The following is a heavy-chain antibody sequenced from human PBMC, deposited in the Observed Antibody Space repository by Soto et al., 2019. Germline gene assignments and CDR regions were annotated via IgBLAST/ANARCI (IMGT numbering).Heavy chain of an antibody. CDR1: GFTFSIYA. CDR2: ISGSGGST. D-gene: IGHD6-19*01. V-gene: IGHV3-23*01. J-gene: IGHJ3*02. CDR3: AKDPFCRIAVAGTSDAFDI. Sequence: PGGSLRLSCAASGFTFSIYAMSWFRQAPGKGLEWVSAISGSGGSTYYADSVKGRFTISRDNSKNTLYLQMNSLRAEDTAVYYCAKDPFCRIAVAGTSDAFDIWGQGTMVTVSS.